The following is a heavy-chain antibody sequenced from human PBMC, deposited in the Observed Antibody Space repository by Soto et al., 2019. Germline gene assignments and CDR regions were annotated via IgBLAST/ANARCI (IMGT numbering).Heavy chain of an antibody. V-gene: IGHV1-69*06. D-gene: IGHD3-3*01. CDR1: GGTFSSYA. J-gene: IGHJ6*02. CDR3: ARRRAGDFWSGYSPYGMDV. CDR2: IIPIFGTA. Sequence: SVKVSCKASGGTFSSYAISWVRQAPGQGLEWMGGIIPIFGTANYAQKFQGRVTITADKSTSTAYMELSSLRSEDTAVYYCARRRAGDFWSGYSPYGMDVWGQGTTVTVSS.